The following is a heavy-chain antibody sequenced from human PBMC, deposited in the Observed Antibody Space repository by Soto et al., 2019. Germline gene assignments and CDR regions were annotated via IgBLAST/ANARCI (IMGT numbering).Heavy chain of an antibody. D-gene: IGHD3-10*01. V-gene: IGHV4-61*08. Sequence: SETLSLTCTVSGGSISSGGYYWSWIRQHPGKGLEWIGYIYYSGSTNYNPSLKSRLTISVDTSKNQFSLKLTSVTAADTAVYYCARGLVRGVHYYYYGLDVWGQGTTVTVS. J-gene: IGHJ6*02. CDR2: IYYSGST. CDR3: ARGLVRGVHYYYYGLDV. CDR1: GGSISSGGYY.